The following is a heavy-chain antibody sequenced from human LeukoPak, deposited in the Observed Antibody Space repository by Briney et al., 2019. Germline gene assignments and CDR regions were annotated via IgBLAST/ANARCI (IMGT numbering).Heavy chain of an antibody. V-gene: IGHV3-74*01. CDR3: AKDHYWSIDY. Sequence: PGGSLRLSCAAPGFDFSSNWMRWVRHAPGQGLVWVSRIKGDGISTNYADSVKGRFTISRDIAKNTLYLQMNSLRAEDTGVYYCAKDHYWSIDYWGRGTLVTVSS. D-gene: IGHD3-3*01. CDR2: IKGDGIST. CDR1: GFDFSSNW. J-gene: IGHJ4*02.